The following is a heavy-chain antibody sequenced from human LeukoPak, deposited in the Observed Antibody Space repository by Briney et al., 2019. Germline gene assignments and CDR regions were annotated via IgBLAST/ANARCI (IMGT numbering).Heavy chain of an antibody. CDR1: GFTFSDYY. CDR3: ARPQPRGDYYGMDV. Sequence: GGSLRLSCAASGFTFSDYYMSWIRQAPGKGLEWVSYISSSGSTIYYADSVKGRFTISRDNAKKSLYLQMNSLRAEDAAVYYCARPQPRGDYYGMDVWGQGTTVTVSS. J-gene: IGHJ6*02. V-gene: IGHV3-11*01. D-gene: IGHD3-10*01. CDR2: ISSSGSTI.